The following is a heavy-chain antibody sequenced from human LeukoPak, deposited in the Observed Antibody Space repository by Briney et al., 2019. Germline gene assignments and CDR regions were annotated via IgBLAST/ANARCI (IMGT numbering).Heavy chain of an antibody. CDR3: ATRVGADFDY. CDR2: INPNSGGT. Sequence: ASVKVSCKASGYTFTGYYMHWVRQAPGQGLEWMGWINPNSGGTNYAQKFQGRVTMTRDTSISTAYMELNSLRAEDTAVYYCATRVGADFDYWGQGTLVTVSS. D-gene: IGHD1-26*01. CDR1: GYTFTGYY. J-gene: IGHJ4*02. V-gene: IGHV1-2*02.